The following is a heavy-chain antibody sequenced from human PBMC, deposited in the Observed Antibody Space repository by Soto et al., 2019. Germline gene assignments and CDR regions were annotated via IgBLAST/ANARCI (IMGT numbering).Heavy chain of an antibody. V-gene: IGHV3-30-3*01. CDR2: ISYDGSTK. D-gene: IGHD3-3*01. J-gene: IGHJ6*02. Sequence: QVQLVESGGDVVQPGRSLRLSCAASGFTFSSYNMHWVRQAPGKGLEWVAVISYDGSTKYYADSVKGRXTISXDNXXXXXXXXXXXXXXXXXXXYXCARVGTEEYDFWGRGMDVWGQGTTVTVSS. CDR1: GFTFSSYN. CDR3: ARVGTEEYDFWGRGMDV.